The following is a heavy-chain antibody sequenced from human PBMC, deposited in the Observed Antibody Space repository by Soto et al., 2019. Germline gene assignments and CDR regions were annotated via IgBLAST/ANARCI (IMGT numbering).Heavy chain of an antibody. CDR2: INAYNGNT. D-gene: IGHD3-16*01. Sequence: QVQLVQSGAEVKKPGASVKVSCKASGYTFTSYGISWVRQAPGQGLEWMGWINAYNGNTNYAQNLQGRVTMTTATSTSTVYMELRSLRSDDPAVYYCARDWFGIDYWGQGTLVTVSS. CDR1: GYTFTSYG. CDR3: ARDWFGIDY. J-gene: IGHJ4*02. V-gene: IGHV1-18*01.